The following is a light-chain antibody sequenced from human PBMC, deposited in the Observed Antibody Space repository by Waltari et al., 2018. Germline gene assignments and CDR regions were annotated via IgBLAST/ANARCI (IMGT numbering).Light chain of an antibody. V-gene: IGLV3-19*01. CDR3: HSRDASGVGGT. J-gene: IGLJ2*01. CDR1: SLRSYY. CDR2: DKN. Sequence: TQDPAVSVAMGQTVRLTCQGDSLRSYYASWYQQRPGQAPILVIYDKNSRPSGVPDRFSASSSDNTASLTITGAQAEDEAYYYCHSRDASGVGGTFGGGTKLTVL.